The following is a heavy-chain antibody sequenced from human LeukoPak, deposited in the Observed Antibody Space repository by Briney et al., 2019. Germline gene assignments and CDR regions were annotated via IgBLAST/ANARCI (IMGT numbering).Heavy chain of an antibody. CDR1: GFTFSSYG. CDR2: ISYDGSNK. J-gene: IGHJ4*02. CDR3: AMGAQYYYDSSGSNFDY. Sequence: DPGGSLRLSCAASGFTFSSYGMHWVRQAPGKGLEWVAVISYDGSNKYYADSVKGRFTISRDNSKNTLYLQMNSLRAEDTAVYYCAMGAQYYYDSSGSNFDYWGQGTLVTVSS. V-gene: IGHV3-30*03. D-gene: IGHD3-22*01.